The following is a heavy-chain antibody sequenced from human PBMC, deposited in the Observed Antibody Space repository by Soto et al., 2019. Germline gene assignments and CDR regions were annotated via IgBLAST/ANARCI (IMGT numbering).Heavy chain of an antibody. J-gene: IGHJ4*02. V-gene: IGHV4-34*01. CDR3: ATGVSLMGVAQTDAPDMYYFDS. D-gene: IGHD3-3*01. CDR1: GGSFSGHY. Sequence: PSETLSLTCAVYGGSFSGHYWSWIRQPPGKGLEWIGEINHSGSNNYNPSLKSRVSLSADASKNQFSLRLSSVTAADRAMYFCATGVSLMGVAQTDAPDMYYFDSWGQGTLVTVSS. CDR2: INHSGSN.